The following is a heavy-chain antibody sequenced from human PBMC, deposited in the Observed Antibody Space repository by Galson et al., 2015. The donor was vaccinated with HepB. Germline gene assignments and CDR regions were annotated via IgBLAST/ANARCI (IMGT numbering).Heavy chain of an antibody. V-gene: IGHV3-48*02. CDR3: VREWPGFFPH. D-gene: IGHD3/OR15-3a*01. CDR2: INSRGDSP. CDR1: GFTFRNYS. J-gene: IGHJ1*01. Sequence: SLRLSCAASGFTFRNYSMNWVRQTPGKGLEWVTYINSRGDSPDYADSVKGRFTISRDNAKNSLYLQMNSLRNEATAVYYCVREWPGFFPHWGQGTLVPGPS.